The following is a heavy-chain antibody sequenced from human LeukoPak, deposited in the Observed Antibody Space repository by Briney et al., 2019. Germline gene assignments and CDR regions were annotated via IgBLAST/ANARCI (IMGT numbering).Heavy chain of an antibody. CDR1: GYSISSGYY. D-gene: IGHD1-26*01. CDR2: IYHSGST. J-gene: IGHJ4*02. Sequence: PLETLSLTCTVSGYSISSGYYWGWIRQPPGKGLEWIGSIYHSGSTYYNPSLKSRVTISVDTSKNQFSLKLSSVTAADTAVYYCARGGGSYTAGWGQGTLVTVSS. V-gene: IGHV4-38-2*02. CDR3: ARGGGSYTAG.